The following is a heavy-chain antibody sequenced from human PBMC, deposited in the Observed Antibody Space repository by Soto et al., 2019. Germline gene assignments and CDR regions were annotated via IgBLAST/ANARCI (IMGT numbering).Heavy chain of an antibody. V-gene: IGHV3-15*01. Sequence: GGSLRLSCVASGFTFSKAWMSWVRQAPGKGLEWVGRIKSKTDGGTTDYAAPVKGRFTMSRDDSKYALYLQMNSLQTEDTAVYYCTAGYYDDIWGTYRYIDCWGQGTLVTVSS. CDR1: GFTFSKAW. D-gene: IGHD3-16*02. CDR3: TAGYYDDIWGTYRYIDC. J-gene: IGHJ4*02. CDR2: IKSKTDGGTT.